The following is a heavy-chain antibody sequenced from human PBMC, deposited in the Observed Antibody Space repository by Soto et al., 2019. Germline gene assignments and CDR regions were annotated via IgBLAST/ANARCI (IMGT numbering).Heavy chain of an antibody. Sequence: SATLSHTCTVSGGSISSYYWAWIRQPPGKGLEWVASIYHTGTTYYNPSLKSRVTISVDTSKNQFSLKLSSVTAADTAVYCCARARMKVGAFDIWGQGTMVTVSS. J-gene: IGHJ3*02. CDR1: GGSISSYY. CDR2: IYHTGTT. V-gene: IGHV4-39*07. CDR3: ARARMKVGAFDI. D-gene: IGHD2-15*01.